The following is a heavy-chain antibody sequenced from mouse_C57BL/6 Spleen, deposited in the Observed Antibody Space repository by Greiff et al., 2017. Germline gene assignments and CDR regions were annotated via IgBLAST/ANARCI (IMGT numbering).Heavy chain of an antibody. CDR3: ANYYGSSYYAMDY. J-gene: IGHJ4*01. D-gene: IGHD1-1*01. V-gene: IGHV1-64*01. CDR1: GYTFTSYW. Sequence: QVQLQQPGAELEKPGASVKLSCKASGYTFTSYWMLWVKQRPGQGLEWIGMIHPNSGSTNYNEKFKSKATLTVDKSSSTAYMQLSSLTSEDSAVYYCANYYGSSYYAMDYWGQGTSVTVSS. CDR2: IHPNSGST.